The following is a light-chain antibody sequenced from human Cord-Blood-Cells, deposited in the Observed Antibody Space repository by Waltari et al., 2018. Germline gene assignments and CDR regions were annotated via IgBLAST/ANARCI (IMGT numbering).Light chain of an antibody. CDR1: SSDVGGYNY. Sequence: QSALTQPASVSGSPGQSITISCTGTSSDVGGYNYVSWYQQHPGKAPKLMIYDVSKRPSGVSNRFSGSKSGNTASLTISGLQADDEADYYCSSYTSSSTLIFGTGTKVTVL. CDR2: DVS. V-gene: IGLV2-14*01. CDR3: SSYTSSSTLI. J-gene: IGLJ1*01.